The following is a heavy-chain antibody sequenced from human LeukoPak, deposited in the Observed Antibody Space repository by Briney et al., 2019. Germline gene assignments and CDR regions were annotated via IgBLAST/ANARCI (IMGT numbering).Heavy chain of an antibody. CDR3: ARQTPATYSGYDYYYYYMDV. V-gene: IGHV4-34*01. D-gene: IGHD5-12*01. CDR2: INHSGST. J-gene: IGHJ6*03. CDR1: GGSFSGYY. Sequence: SETPSLTCAVYGGSFSGYYWSWIRQPPGKGLEWIGEINHSGSTNYNPSLKSRVTISVDTSKNQFSLKLSSVTAADTAVYYCARQTPATYSGYDYYYYYMDVWGKGTTVTISS.